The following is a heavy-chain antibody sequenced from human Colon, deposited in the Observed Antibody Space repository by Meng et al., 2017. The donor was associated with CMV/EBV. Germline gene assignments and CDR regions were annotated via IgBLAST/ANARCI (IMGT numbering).Heavy chain of an antibody. V-gene: IGHV4-34*01. CDR1: GGSFSAYY. D-gene: IGHD6-13*01. CDR3: ARLKRYSSSYWRYYFDY. J-gene: IGHJ4*02. CDR2: ISHSVST. Sequence: GSLRLSCAVYGGSFSAYYWTWISQSPGKGLGWIGEISHSVSTNYNPSLKSRVPISVDTTKKQFSLKLSSVTAADTAVYYCARLKRYSSSYWRYYFDYWGQGTLVTVSS.